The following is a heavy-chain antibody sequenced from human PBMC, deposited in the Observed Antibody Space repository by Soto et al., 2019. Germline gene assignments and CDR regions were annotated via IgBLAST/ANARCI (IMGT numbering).Heavy chain of an antibody. Sequence: SVKVSCKASGGTFSSYTISWVRQAPGQGLEWMGRIIPILGIANYAQKFQGRVTITADKSTSTAYMELSSLRSEDTAVYYCARDLSCSSTSCYYNWFDPWGQGTLVTVSS. CDR1: GGTFSSYT. D-gene: IGHD2-2*01. CDR2: IIPILGIA. CDR3: ARDLSCSSTSCYYNWFDP. V-gene: IGHV1-69*04. J-gene: IGHJ5*02.